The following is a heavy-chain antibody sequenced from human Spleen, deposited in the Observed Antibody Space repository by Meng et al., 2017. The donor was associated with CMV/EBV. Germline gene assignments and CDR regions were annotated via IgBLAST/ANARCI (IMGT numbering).Heavy chain of an antibody. CDR2: ISSSGRAV. CDR3: AKVRRIAVADTGYYYYYGMDV. V-gene: IGHV3-48*04. Sequence: GGSLRLSCTASGFTFSSYTMNWVRQPPGKGLEWVSYISSSGRAVHYADSLRGRFTVSRDNAKNSLYLQMNSLRAEDTAVYYCAKVRRIAVADTGYYYYYGMDVWGQGTTVTVSS. D-gene: IGHD6-19*01. J-gene: IGHJ6*02. CDR1: GFTFSSYT.